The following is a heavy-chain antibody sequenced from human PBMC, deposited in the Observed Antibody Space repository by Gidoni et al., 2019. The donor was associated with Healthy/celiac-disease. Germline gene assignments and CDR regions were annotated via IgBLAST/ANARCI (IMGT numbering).Heavy chain of an antibody. D-gene: IGHD3-10*01. CDR2: IFSNDEK. CDR3: ARYMVRGVIIWFDP. V-gene: IGHV2-26*01. CDR1: GFSLSNARMG. Sequence: QVTWKESGPVLVKPTETRTLTCTVSGFSLSNARMGVSWIRQPPGKALEWLAHIFSNDEKSYSTSLKSRLPISKATSNSQVVLTMPNMDPVDTATYYCARYMVRGVIIWFDPWGQGTLVTVSS. J-gene: IGHJ5*02.